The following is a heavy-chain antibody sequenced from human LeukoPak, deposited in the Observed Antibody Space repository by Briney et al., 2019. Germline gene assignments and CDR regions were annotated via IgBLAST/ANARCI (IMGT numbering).Heavy chain of an antibody. CDR3: ARDASVTTWGYYYYMDV. D-gene: IGHD4-17*01. CDR1: GYTLTELS. J-gene: IGHJ6*03. CDR2: FDPEDGET. V-gene: IGHV1-24*01. Sequence: ASVKVSCKVSGYTLTELSMHWVRQAPGKGPEWMGGFDPEDGETIYAQKFQGRVTMTRDTSTSTVYMELSSLRSEDTAVYYCARDASVTTWGYYYYMDVWGKGTTVTISS.